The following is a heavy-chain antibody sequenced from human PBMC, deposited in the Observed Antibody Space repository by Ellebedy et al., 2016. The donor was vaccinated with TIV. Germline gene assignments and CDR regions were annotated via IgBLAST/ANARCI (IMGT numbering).Heavy chain of an antibody. J-gene: IGHJ5*01. D-gene: IGHD4-17*01. CDR3: ARRGSYGDYAVQVNSWFDS. Sequence: PGGSLRPSCVASGFSFRSYWMSWVRQAPGKGLEWVANIYQDGSVQYYLDSVKGRFTISRDNAINSLFLQMNSLRAGDTAVYYCARRGSYGDYAVQVNSWFDSWGRGTLVTVSS. V-gene: IGHV3-7*01. CDR2: IYQDGSVQ. CDR1: GFSFRSYW.